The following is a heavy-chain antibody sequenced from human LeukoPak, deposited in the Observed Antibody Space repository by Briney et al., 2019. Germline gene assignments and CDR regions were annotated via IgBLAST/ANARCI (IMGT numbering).Heavy chain of an antibody. CDR3: ARDGYSSGWYLYYFDY. D-gene: IGHD6-19*01. J-gene: IGHJ4*02. V-gene: IGHV3-21*01. CDR1: GFTFSSYS. Sequence: PGGSLRLSCAASGFTFSSYSMNWVRQAPGKGLEWVSSTSSSSSYIYYADSVKGRFTISRDNAKNSLYLQMNSLRAEDTAVYYCARDGYSSGWYLYYFDYWGQGTLVTVSS. CDR2: TSSSSSYI.